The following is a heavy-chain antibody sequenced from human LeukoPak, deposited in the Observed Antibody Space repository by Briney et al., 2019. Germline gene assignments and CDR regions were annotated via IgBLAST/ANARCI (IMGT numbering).Heavy chain of an antibody. CDR1: GGSISSYY. J-gene: IGHJ5*02. CDR2: IYTSGST. Sequence: SETLSLTCTVSGGSISSYYWSWIRQPAGKGLEWIGRIYTSGSTNYNPSLKSRVTMSVDTSKNQFSLKLSSVTAADTAVYYCARGIRGVRAIFGVVTYNWFDPWGQGTLVTVSS. V-gene: IGHV4-4*07. D-gene: IGHD3-3*01. CDR3: ARGIRGVRAIFGVVTYNWFDP.